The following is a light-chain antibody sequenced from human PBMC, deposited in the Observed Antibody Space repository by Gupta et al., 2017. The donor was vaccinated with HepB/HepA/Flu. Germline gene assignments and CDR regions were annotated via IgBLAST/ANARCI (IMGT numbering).Light chain of an antibody. CDR2: GTS. CDR1: ECFSRTF. Sequence: DIVLTQSPGTLSLSPGERATLSWRASECFSRTFLAWDQQHGGQAPRLLSCGTSSSAAGTTGRIRGRGSGTVFTLTISRQEADDLAVYYWQQNDCSPRTFGEGTKVEIK. CDR3: QQNDCSPRT. J-gene: IGKJ1*01. V-gene: IGKV3-20*01.